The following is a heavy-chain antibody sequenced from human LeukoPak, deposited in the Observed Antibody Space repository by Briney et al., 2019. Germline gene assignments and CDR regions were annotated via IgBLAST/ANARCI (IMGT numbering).Heavy chain of an antibody. CDR2: IYYSGST. V-gene: IGHV4-59*01. D-gene: IGHD3-10*01. Sequence: ASETLSLTCTVSGGSISSYYWSWIRQPPGKGLEWIGYIYYSGSTNYNPSLKSRVTISVDTSKNQFSLKLSSVTAADTAVYYCARANEYGSGSYYSTGIDYWGQGTLVTVSS. CDR1: GGSISSYY. J-gene: IGHJ4*02. CDR3: ARANEYGSGSYYSTGIDY.